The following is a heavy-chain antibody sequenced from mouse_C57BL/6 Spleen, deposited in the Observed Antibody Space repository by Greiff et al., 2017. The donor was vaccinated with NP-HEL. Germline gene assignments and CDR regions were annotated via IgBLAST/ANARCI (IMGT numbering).Heavy chain of an antibody. CDR3: ARGGGLRRDYYAMDY. CDR2: INPYNGGT. CDR1: GYTFTDYY. D-gene: IGHD2-2*01. J-gene: IGHJ4*01. V-gene: IGHV1-19*01. Sequence: VQLQQSGPVLVKPGASVKLSCKASGYTFTDYYMNWVKQSHGKSLEWIGVINPYNGGTSYNQKFKGKATLTVDKSSSTAYMELNSLTSEDSAVYYWARGGGLRRDYYAMDYWGQGTSVTVSS.